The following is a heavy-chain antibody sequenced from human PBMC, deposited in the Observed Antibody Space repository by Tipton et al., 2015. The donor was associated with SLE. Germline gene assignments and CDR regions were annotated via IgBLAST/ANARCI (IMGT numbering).Heavy chain of an antibody. V-gene: IGHV4-59*12. D-gene: IGHD6-6*01. Sequence: LRLSCTVSGGSISSYYWSWIRQPPGKGLEWIGYIYYSGSTNYNPSLKSRVTISVDTSKNQFSLKLSSVTAADTAVYYCARASSSSAFDIWGQGTMVTVSS. CDR3: ARASSSSAFDI. CDR1: GGSISSYY. J-gene: IGHJ3*02. CDR2: IYYSGST.